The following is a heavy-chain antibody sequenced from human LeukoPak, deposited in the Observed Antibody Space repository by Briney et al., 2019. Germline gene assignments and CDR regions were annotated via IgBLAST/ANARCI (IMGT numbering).Heavy chain of an antibody. CDR1: GGSISSYY. V-gene: IGHV4-59*12. CDR3: ARGNYIWGSYRHKPLDY. J-gene: IGHJ4*02. CDR2: IYYSGSS. Sequence: SSETLSLTCTVSGGSISSYYWSWIRQSPGKELERIGYIYYSGSSNYNPSLRGRVTISVDTSKNQFSLKLSSVTAADTAVYYCARGNYIWGSYRHKPLDYWGQGTLVTVSS. D-gene: IGHD3-16*02.